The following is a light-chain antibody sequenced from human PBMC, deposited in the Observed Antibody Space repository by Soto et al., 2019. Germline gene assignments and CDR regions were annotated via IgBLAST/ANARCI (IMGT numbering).Light chain of an antibody. Sequence: DIVMTQSPLSLPVTPGEPASISCRSSQSVLHSNGYNHLDWYLQKPGQSPQLLIYLGSKQASGVPDRFSGSGSGTDFTLKISRVEAEDVGVYYCMQALQTPFTFGPGTKVDIK. CDR2: LGS. J-gene: IGKJ3*01. V-gene: IGKV2-28*01. CDR3: MQALQTPFT. CDR1: QSVLHSNGYNH.